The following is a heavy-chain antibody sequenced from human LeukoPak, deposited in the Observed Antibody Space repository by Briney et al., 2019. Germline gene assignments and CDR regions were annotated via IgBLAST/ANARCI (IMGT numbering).Heavy chain of an antibody. CDR3: ARAYCSGGSCYWYFDL. CDR1: GDSVSSNSAA. D-gene: IGHD2-15*01. Sequence: SQTLSLTCAISGDSVSSNSAAWNWIRQSPSRGLEWLGXXXYRSKWYNDYAVSVKSRITINPDTSKNQFSLQLNSVTPEDTAVYYCARAYCSGGSCYWYFDLWGRGTLVTVSS. J-gene: IGHJ2*01. CDR2: XXYRSKWYN. V-gene: IGHV6-1*01.